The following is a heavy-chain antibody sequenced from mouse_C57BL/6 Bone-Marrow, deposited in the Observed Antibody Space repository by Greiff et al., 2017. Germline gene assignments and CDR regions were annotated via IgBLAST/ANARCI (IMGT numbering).Heavy chain of an antibody. CDR3: ERSHYYGSSLDY. CDR1: GFSFTGYY. D-gene: IGHD1-1*01. V-gene: IGHV1-20*01. Sequence: EVQLQQSVPELVKPGDSVKISCKASGFSFTGYYMNWVMQSHGKSLEWIGRINPDNGDTFYNQKFKGKATLTVDKSSSTAYLELRSLTSEDSAVXNCERSHYYGSSLDYWGQGTPLTVAS. CDR2: INPDNGDT. J-gene: IGHJ2*01.